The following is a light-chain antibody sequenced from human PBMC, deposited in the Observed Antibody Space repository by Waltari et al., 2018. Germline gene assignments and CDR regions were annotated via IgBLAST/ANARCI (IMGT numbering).Light chain of an antibody. Sequence: IQMTQSPSSLSASVGDRVLITCRASQDISNWLAWYQQKPGKAPKLLIYKASSLKSGVSSRFSGSGSGTDFTLSISSLQPEDFATYYCQQYDSLPYAFGQGTRVDI. CDR1: QDISNW. J-gene: IGKJ2*01. CDR2: KAS. V-gene: IGKV1-5*03. CDR3: QQYDSLPYA.